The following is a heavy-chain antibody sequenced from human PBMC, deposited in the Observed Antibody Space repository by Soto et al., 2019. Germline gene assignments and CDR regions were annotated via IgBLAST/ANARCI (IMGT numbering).Heavy chain of an antibody. Sequence: EVQLVQSGAEVKKPGESLRISCKGSGYSFTSYWISWLRQMPGKGLEWMGRIDPSDSYTNYSPAFQGHVTISADKSISTAYLQWSSLKGSDTAMYYGARGVVVAATGRDYYYYGMDVWGQGTTVTVSS. CDR1: GYSFTSYW. D-gene: IGHD2-15*01. CDR3: ARGVVVAATGRDYYYYGMDV. J-gene: IGHJ6*02. V-gene: IGHV5-10-1*03. CDR2: IDPSDSYT.